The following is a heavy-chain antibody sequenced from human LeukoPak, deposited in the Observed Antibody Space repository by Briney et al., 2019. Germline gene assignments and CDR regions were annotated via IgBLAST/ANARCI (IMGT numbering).Heavy chain of an antibody. CDR3: ARGIGGMATIDY. V-gene: IGHV1-8*01. Sequence: ASVKVSCKTSGYTFSSYDINWVRQATGQGFEWMGWMNPNSGYTGYAQKFQGRVTMTRNTSISTAYMELSSLRSEDTAVYYCARGIGGMATIDYWGQGTLVTVSS. CDR1: GYTFSSYD. D-gene: IGHD5-24*01. CDR2: MNPNSGYT. J-gene: IGHJ4*02.